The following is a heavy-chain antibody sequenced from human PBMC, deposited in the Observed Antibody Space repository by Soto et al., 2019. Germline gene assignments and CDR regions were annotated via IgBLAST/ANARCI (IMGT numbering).Heavy chain of an antibody. D-gene: IGHD2-21*02. V-gene: IGHV3-30-3*01. CDR2: ISYDGSNK. CDR3: ARDMAVVTPSPSYWYFDL. CDR1: GFTFSSYA. Sequence: QVQLVESGGGVVQPGRSLRLSCAASGFTFSSYAMHWVRQAPGKGLEWVAVISYDGSNKYYADSVKGRFTISRDNSKNTLYLQMNSLRAEDTAVYYCARDMAVVTPSPSYWYFDLWGRGTLVTVSS. J-gene: IGHJ2*01.